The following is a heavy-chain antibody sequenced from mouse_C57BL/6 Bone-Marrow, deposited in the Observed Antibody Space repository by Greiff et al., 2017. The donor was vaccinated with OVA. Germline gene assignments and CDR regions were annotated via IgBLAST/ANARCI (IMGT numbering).Heavy chain of an antibody. CDR3: TRRPFYYYGSSYAWFAY. Sequence: QVQLQQSGAELVRPGASVTLSCKASGYTFTDYEMHWVKQTPVHGLEWIGAIDPETGGTAYNQKFKGKAILTADKSSSTAYMELRSLTSEDSAVYYCTRRPFYYYGSSYAWFAYWGQGTLVTVSA. J-gene: IGHJ3*01. D-gene: IGHD1-1*01. V-gene: IGHV1-15*01. CDR1: GYTFTDYE. CDR2: IDPETGGT.